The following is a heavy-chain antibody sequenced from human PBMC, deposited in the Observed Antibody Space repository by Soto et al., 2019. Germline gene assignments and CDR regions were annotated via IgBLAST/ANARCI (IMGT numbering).Heavy chain of an antibody. D-gene: IGHD1-26*01. CDR1: GFTFSRYG. V-gene: IGHV3-30*18. J-gene: IGHJ4*02. CDR2: ISYDGSNR. Sequence: VGSLKLSGAASGFTFSRYGMHWVRQAPGEGLEWVAVISYDGSNRYYADSVKGRFTISRDNYKTTLYLQMNSLRPDDTAVYYCAKDPFAKSESYPGYWGQGTLVTVSS. CDR3: AKDPFAKSESYPGY.